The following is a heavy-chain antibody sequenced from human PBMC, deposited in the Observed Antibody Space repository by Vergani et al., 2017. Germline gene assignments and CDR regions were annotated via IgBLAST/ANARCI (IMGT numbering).Heavy chain of an antibody. J-gene: IGHJ5*02. Sequence: QESGPGLVTPSETLSLTCSVSGYSISSGYYWGWIRQPPGKALEWLALIYWNDDKRYSPSLKSRLTITKDTSKNQVVLTMTNMDPVDTATYYCAHIFHCTSCYPNWFDPWGQGTLVTVSS. CDR3: AHIFHCTSCYPNWFDP. D-gene: IGHD2-2*01. CDR1: GYSISSGYY. CDR2: IYWNDDK. V-gene: IGHV2-5*01.